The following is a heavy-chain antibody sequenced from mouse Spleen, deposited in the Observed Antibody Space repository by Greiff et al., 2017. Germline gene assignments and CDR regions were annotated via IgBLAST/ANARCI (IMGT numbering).Heavy chain of an antibody. CDR3: ARKKYGNTRPLDY. D-gene: IGHD2-10*02. CDR1: GFTFSSYA. V-gene: IGHV5-9-3*01. Sequence: EVQGVESGGGLVKPGGSLKLSCAASGFTFSSYAMSWVRQTPEKRLEWVATISSGGSYTYYPDSVKGRFTISRDNAENTLYLQMSSLRSEDTAMYYCARKKYGNTRPLDYWGQGTTLTVSS. J-gene: IGHJ2*01. CDR2: ISSGGSYT.